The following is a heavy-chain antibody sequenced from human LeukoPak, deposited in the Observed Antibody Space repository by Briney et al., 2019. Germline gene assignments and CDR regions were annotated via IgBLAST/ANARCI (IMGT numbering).Heavy chain of an antibody. J-gene: IGHJ4*02. CDR1: GFTFSSYD. D-gene: IGHD5-18*01. V-gene: IGHV3-30*02. Sequence: PGGSLRLSCAASGFTFSSYDMHWVRQAPGKGLEWVAFIRHGGSIKYYADSVKGRFTISRDNSKNTLYLQMNSLRAEDTAVYYCAKGVTTSRWLPRDYFDYWGQGTLVTVSS. CDR2: IRHGGSIK. CDR3: AKGVTTSRWLPRDYFDY.